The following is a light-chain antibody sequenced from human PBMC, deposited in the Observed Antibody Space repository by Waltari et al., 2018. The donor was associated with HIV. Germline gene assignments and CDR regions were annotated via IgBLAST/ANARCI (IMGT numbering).Light chain of an antibody. CDR2: DVT. Sequence: QSALTQPASVSGSPGQSITISCTGTSSDVGGYNYVSWYQQHPGKAPKLMIYDVTNRPSGVSNRFSCSKSGNTASLTISGLQVEDEADYYCSSYTSSSLEIFGGGTKLTVL. V-gene: IGLV2-14*03. CDR1: SSDVGGYNY. J-gene: IGLJ2*01. CDR3: SSYTSSSLEI.